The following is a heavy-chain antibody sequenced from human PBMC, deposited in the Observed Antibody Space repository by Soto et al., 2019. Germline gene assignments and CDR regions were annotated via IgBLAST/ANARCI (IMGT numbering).Heavy chain of an antibody. Sequence: ASVKVSCKASGNTHTIYFIHWLRQARGQGLEWMGWINSVSGGTNYAHKFQGRVTMTRDTSTTTAFMELSGLRSDDTAVYFCARGGSYYAHWGQGTLVTVSS. D-gene: IGHD3-10*01. V-gene: IGHV1-2*02. CDR3: ARGGSYYAH. CDR1: GNTHTIYF. CDR2: INSVSGGT. J-gene: IGHJ4*02.